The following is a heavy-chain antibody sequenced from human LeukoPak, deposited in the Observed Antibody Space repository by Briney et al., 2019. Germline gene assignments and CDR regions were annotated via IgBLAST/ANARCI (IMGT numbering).Heavy chain of an antibody. Sequence: SETLSLTCTVSGGSISSYYWSWIRQPAGKGLEWIGRIYTSGSTNYNPSLKSRATMSVDTSKNQFSLKLSSVTAADTAVYYCARGFDYYDSSGYYYVGAFDIWGQGTMVTVSS. CDR1: GGSISSYY. J-gene: IGHJ3*02. CDR3: ARGFDYYDSSGYYYVGAFDI. CDR2: IYTSGST. V-gene: IGHV4-4*07. D-gene: IGHD3-22*01.